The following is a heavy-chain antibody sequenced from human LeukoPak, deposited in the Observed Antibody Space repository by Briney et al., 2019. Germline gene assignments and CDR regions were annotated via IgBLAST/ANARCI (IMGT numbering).Heavy chain of an antibody. Sequence: GGSLRLSCAASGFTFSDYYMSWTRQAPGKGLEWVSYISSSGSTIYYADSVKGRFTISRDNAKNSLYLQMNSLRAEDTAVYYCASYCSGGSCYSDFDYWGQGTLVTVSS. J-gene: IGHJ4*02. D-gene: IGHD2-15*01. CDR3: ASYCSGGSCYSDFDY. CDR1: GFTFSDYY. CDR2: ISSSGSTI. V-gene: IGHV3-11*01.